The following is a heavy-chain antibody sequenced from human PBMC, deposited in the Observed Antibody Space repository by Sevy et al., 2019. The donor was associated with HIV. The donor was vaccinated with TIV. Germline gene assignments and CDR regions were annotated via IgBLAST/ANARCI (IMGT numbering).Heavy chain of an antibody. V-gene: IGHV3-23*01. CDR2: ITDSGGST. J-gene: IGHJ4*02. CDR1: GFSFSTYA. Sequence: GGSLRLSCAASGFSFSTYAMAWVRQAPGKGLEWVSAITDSGGSTFYAGSVRGRFTISRDNSKNTLYLQMNSLRAEDTAVYYCAKRDNVVVVAALDCWGQGTLVTVSS. CDR3: AKRDNVVVVAALDC. D-gene: IGHD2-15*01.